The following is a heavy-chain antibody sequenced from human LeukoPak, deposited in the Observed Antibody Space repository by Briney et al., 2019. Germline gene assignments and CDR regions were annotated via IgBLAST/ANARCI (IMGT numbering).Heavy chain of an antibody. Sequence: GGSLRLSCAVSGITLSNYGMSWVRQAPGKGLEWFAGISGGGGGTSYADSVKGRFTISRDSSKNTLHLQMNSLRAEDTAVYFCAKRGVVIRVILVGFHKEAYYFDSWGQGALVSVSS. D-gene: IGHD3-22*01. V-gene: IGHV3-23*01. CDR3: AKRGVVIRVILVGFHKEAYYFDS. J-gene: IGHJ4*02. CDR2: ISGGGGGT. CDR1: GITLSNYG.